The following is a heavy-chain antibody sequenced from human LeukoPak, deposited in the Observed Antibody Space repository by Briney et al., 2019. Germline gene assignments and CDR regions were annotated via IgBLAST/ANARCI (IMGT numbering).Heavy chain of an antibody. CDR2: ISRSGDDA. Sequence: GGSLRLSCAASGFTFTCYPMGWVRQAPGKGLEWVSGISRSGDDAYYADSVRGRFTISRDNSKNTLYLQMNSLRAEDTAIYYCAKDQLLGWGQGTQVTVSS. V-gene: IGHV3-23*01. J-gene: IGHJ4*02. CDR1: GFTFTCYP. D-gene: IGHD3-10*01. CDR3: AKDQLLG.